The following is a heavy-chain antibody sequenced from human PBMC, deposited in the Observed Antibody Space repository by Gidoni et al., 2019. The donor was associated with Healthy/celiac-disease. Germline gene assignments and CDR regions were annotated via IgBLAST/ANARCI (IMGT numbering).Heavy chain of an antibody. CDR2: MSSSGKTL. Sequence: QVQLVESGGGLVKPVGYVSISCAASGFPVGADYLSWIRQAPGKGLGLVSCMSSSGKTLHYADSAKGRFTISRANAKNSLYLQMNSLRAEDTAVYYCARGGYSGLTCSFDIWGQRTMVTVSS. J-gene: IGHJ3*02. V-gene: IGHV3-11*01. CDR1: GFPVGADY. CDR3: ARGGYSGLTCSFDI. D-gene: IGHD5-12*01.